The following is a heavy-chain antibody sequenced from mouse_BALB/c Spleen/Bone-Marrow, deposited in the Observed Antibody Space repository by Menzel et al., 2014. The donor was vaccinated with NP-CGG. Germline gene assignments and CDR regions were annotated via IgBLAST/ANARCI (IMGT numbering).Heavy chain of an antibody. CDR1: GYTFTSSW. CDR3: ARELGRGYYFDY. Sequence: VQLQQSGSVLVRPGASVKLSCKASGYTFTSSWMHWAKQRPGQCLEWIGEIHPNSGNTNYNEKFKGKATLTVDTSSSTAYVDLSSLASEDSAVYYCARELGRGYYFDYWGQGTTLTVSS. D-gene: IGHD4-1*01. CDR2: IHPNSGNT. J-gene: IGHJ2*01. V-gene: IGHV1S130*01.